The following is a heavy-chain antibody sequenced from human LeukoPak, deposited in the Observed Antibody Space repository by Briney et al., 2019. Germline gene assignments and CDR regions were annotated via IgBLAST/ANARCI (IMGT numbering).Heavy chain of an antibody. CDR2: INPNSGGT. D-gene: IGHD1-26*01. CDR3: ARGVVGAPGYYYYMDV. J-gene: IGHJ6*03. CDR1: GYTFTGYY. Sequence: ASVKVSCKASGYTFTGYYMHWVRQAPGQGLEWMGWINPNSGGTNYAQKFQGRVTMTRDTSISTAYMELSRLRSDDTAVYYCARGVVGAPGYYYYMDVWGKGTTVTVSS. V-gene: IGHV1-2*02.